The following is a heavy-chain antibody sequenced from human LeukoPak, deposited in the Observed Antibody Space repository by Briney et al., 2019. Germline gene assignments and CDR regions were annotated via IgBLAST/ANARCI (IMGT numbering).Heavy chain of an antibody. J-gene: IGHJ4*02. CDR3: ARGDSSSLPFDY. Sequence: ASVKVSCKASGYTFTSYDINWVRQATGQGLEWMGWMNPNSGNTGYAQKFQGRVTITRNTSISTAYMELSSLRSEDTAVYYCARGDSSSLPFDYWGQGTLVTVSS. V-gene: IGHV1-8*03. D-gene: IGHD6-6*01. CDR2: MNPNSGNT. CDR1: GYTFTSYD.